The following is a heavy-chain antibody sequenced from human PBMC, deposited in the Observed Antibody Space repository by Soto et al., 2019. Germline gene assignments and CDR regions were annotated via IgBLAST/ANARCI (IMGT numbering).Heavy chain of an antibody. CDR2: IDPSDSQT. CDR3: ARQIYDSDSGPNFQYYFDS. CDR1: GYSFAGYW. D-gene: IGHD3-22*01. J-gene: IGHJ4*02. V-gene: IGHV5-10-1*01. Sequence: GESLKISCKGSGYSFAGYWITWVRHMPGKGVGWMGRIDPSDSQTYYSPSIRGHVTISAAKSITTVFLQWSSLRASDTAMYYCARQIYDSDSGPNFQYYFDSWGQGTLVTVSS.